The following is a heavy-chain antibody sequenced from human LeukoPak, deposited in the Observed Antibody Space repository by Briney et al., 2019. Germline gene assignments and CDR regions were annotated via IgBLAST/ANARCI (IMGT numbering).Heavy chain of an antibody. D-gene: IGHD3-9*01. CDR3: ARRYYDILTGYAYDY. Sequence: GESLKISCKGSGYSFTSYWIGWVRQMPGKGLEWMGIIYPGDSDTRYSPSFQGQVTISADKSISTAYLQWSSLKASDTAMYYCARRYYDILTGYAYDYWGQGTLVTVSS. CDR2: IYPGDSDT. CDR1: GYSFTSYW. J-gene: IGHJ4*02. V-gene: IGHV5-51*01.